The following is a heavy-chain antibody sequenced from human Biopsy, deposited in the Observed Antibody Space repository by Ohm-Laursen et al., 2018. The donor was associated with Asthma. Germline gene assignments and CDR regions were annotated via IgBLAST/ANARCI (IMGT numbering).Heavy chain of an antibody. CDR1: SGSGGYMRSGNYY. Sequence: SETLSLTCSLSSGSGGYMRSGNYYWGWIRQPPGKGLVWIGSIYYSGTTYYNPPLESRVTVSADTPKNQFSLKLTSVTAADTAVYYCVRGSSSWHHGPFHYYYGLDVWGQGTTATVSS. V-gene: IGHV4-39*01. D-gene: IGHD6-13*01. J-gene: IGHJ6*02. CDR3: VRGSSSWHHGPFHYYYGLDV. CDR2: IYYSGTT.